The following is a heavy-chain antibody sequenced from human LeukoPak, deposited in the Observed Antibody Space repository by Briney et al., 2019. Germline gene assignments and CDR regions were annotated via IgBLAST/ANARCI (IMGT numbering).Heavy chain of an antibody. J-gene: IGHJ4*02. CDR2: ISSSSTYI. CDR1: GFTFSSYS. CDR3: AKAFSPPYYYDSAGYFYTDS. Sequence: GGSLRPSCEASGFTFSSYSMNWVRQAPGKGLEWVSLISSSSTYIYYADSVKGRFTISRDNAENSLYLQMNSLRAEDTAVYYCAKAFSPPYYYDSAGYFYTDSWGQGTLVTVSS. V-gene: IGHV3-21*01. D-gene: IGHD3-22*01.